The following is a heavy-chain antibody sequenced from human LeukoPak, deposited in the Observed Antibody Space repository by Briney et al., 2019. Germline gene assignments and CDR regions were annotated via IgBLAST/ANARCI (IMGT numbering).Heavy chain of an antibody. CDR3: ARGLRDGYTLGYYMDV. D-gene: IGHD5-24*01. V-gene: IGHV4-34*01. CDR2: INHSGRT. Sequence: SETLSLTCAVYGGSFSGYYWSWIRQPPGKGLEWIGEINHSGRTNYNSPLKSRVTISVDTSKNQFSLKLSSVTAADTAVYYCARGLRDGYTLGYYMDVWGKGTTVTMSS. CDR1: GGSFSGYY. J-gene: IGHJ6*03.